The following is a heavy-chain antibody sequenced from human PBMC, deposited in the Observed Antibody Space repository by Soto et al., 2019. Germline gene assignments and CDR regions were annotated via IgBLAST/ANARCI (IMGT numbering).Heavy chain of an antibody. CDR3: ASWHEREHAYDV. CDR1: GLTVSGKKY. D-gene: IGHD1-1*01. Sequence: DVQLVESGGGLIQPGESLRLSCAAFGLTVSGKKYVAWVRQAPGKGLEWVSALYDVDGSFYADSVKGRLTTSSDSSKTTVYLQMHGLRPDDTAVYYCASWHEREHAYDVWGQGTTVTVSS. CDR2: LYDVDGS. J-gene: IGHJ3*01. V-gene: IGHV3-53*01.